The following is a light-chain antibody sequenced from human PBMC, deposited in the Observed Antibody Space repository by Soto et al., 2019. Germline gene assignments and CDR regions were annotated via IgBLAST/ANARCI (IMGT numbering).Light chain of an antibody. CDR3: QQYNDWPLT. V-gene: IGKV3-15*01. CDR2: SAS. Sequence: EIVMTQSPATLSVSPGERATLSCRASQSVGSNLAWYQQKPGQAPRLLIYSASTRATGIPARFSGSGSGTEFTLSTGSLQSEDFALYYCQQYNDWPLTFGQGTKVEIK. J-gene: IGKJ1*01. CDR1: QSVGSN.